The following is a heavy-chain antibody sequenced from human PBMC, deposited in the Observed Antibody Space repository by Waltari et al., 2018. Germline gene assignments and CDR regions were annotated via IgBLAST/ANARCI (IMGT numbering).Heavy chain of an antibody. Sequence: QVQLQQWGAGLLKPSETLSLTCAVYGGSFSGYYWSWIRQPPGKGLEWSGEINHWRGPTASPSRNGGDTISVDTSKNHCSQVLSTGAAADAAVDYCAGGRRRYGGNTRLFDYWGQGTLVTVSA. CDR3: AGGRRRYGGNTRLFDY. J-gene: IGHJ4*02. CDR1: GGSFSGYY. CDR2: INHWRGP. D-gene: IGHD4-17*01. V-gene: IGHV4-34*01.